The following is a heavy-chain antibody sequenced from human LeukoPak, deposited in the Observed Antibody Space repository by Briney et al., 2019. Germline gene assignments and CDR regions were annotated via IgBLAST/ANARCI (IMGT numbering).Heavy chain of an antibody. V-gene: IGHV3-30*03. CDR3: ASFMIESVGGYFDY. CDR2: ISYDGSNK. J-gene: IGHJ4*02. CDR1: GFTFSSYG. Sequence: QPGGSLRLSCAASGFTFSSYGMHWVRQAPGKGLEWVAVISYDGSNKYYADSVKGRFTISRDNSKNTLYLQMNSLRAEDTAVYYCASFMIESVGGYFDYWGQGTLVTVSS. D-gene: IGHD3-22*01.